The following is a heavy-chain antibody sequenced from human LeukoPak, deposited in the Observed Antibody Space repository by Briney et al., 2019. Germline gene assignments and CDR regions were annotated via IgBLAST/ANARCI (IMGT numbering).Heavy chain of an antibody. CDR3: ARDYDSSGYSDAFDI. D-gene: IGHD3-22*01. J-gene: IGHJ3*02. CDR1: GFTFDDYG. CDR2: INWNGGST. V-gene: IGHV3-20*04. Sequence: GGSLRLSCAASGFTFDDYGMSWVRQAPGQGLEWVSGINWNGGSTGYADSAKGRFTISRDNAKNSLYLQMNSLRAEDTALYYCARDYDSSGYSDAFDIWGQGTMVTVSS.